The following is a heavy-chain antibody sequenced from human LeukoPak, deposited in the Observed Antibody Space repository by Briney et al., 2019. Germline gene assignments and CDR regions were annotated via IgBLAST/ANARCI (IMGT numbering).Heavy chain of an antibody. CDR1: GLIFSDAW. CDR3: TTDPLGLDYDFWSGYRHDY. D-gene: IGHD3-3*01. CDR2: IANKINSERK. J-gene: IGHJ4*02. V-gene: IGHV3-15*04. Sequence: GGSLRLSCAASGLIFSDAWMGWVRQAPGKGLEWVGRIANKINSERKDYAAPVKGRFTISRDDSKNTLYLQMNSLKTEDTAVYYCTTDPLGLDYDFWSGYRHDYWGQGTLVTVSS.